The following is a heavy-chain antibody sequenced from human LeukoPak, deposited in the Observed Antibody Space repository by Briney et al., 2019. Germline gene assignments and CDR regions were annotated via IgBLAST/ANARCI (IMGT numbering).Heavy chain of an antibody. V-gene: IGHV3-48*03. Sequence: GGSLRLSCAASGFTFSSYEMNWVRQAPGKGLEGVAYICNNDENRTYADSVKGGFTTSRDNAKNSLHLEMNSLRAEDTAVYYCAREIVSAVAGNFDYWGQGTLVTVSS. CDR2: ICNNDENR. CDR1: GFTFSSYE. CDR3: AREIVSAVAGNFDY. J-gene: IGHJ4*02. D-gene: IGHD6-19*01.